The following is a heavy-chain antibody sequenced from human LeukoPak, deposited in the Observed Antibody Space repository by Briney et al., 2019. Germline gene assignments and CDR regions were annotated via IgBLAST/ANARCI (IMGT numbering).Heavy chain of an antibody. CDR1: GGSMSSINYY. V-gene: IGHV4-39*01. D-gene: IGHD6-19*01. Sequence: PSETLSLTCTVSGGSMSSINYYWGWIRQPPGKGLEWIGSIYYSGSTYYNPSLKSRVTISVDTSKNQFSLKLSSVTAADTAVYYCARFSRSVAANYFDYWGQGTLVTVSS. CDR3: ARFSRSVAANYFDY. CDR2: IYYSGST. J-gene: IGHJ4*02.